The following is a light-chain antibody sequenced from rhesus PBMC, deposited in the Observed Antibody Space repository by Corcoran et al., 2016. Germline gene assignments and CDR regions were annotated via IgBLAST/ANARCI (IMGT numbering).Light chain of an antibody. CDR1: QGISSW. V-gene: IGKV1-22*01. CDR3: QQYSSRPWT. CDR2: KAS. Sequence: DIQMTQSPSSLSASVGDTVTITCRASQGISSWLSSYQQKPGKAPNLHIYKASSLQSGVPSRFSGRGYGTDYTLTISSLQCEDFATYYCQQYSSRPWTFGQGTKVEIK. J-gene: IGKJ1*01.